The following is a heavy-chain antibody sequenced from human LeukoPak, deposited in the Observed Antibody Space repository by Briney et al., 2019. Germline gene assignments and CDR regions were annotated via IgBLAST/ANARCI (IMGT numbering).Heavy chain of an antibody. CDR1: GFTVSSNY. V-gene: IGHV3-66*01. D-gene: IGHD3-10*01. J-gene: IGHJ5*02. Sequence: GGSLSLSCAASGFTVSSNYMSWVRQAPGKGLEWVSVIYSGGSTYYADSVKGRFTISRDNSKNTLYLQMNSLRAEDTAVYYCARDRGYNWFDPWGQGTLVTVSS. CDR3: ARDRGYNWFDP. CDR2: IYSGGST.